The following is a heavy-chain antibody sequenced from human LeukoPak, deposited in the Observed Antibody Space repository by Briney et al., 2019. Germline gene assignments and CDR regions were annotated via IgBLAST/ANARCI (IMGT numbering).Heavy chain of an antibody. CDR3: ARGCSDGSCYDC. CDR2: IYSGGST. D-gene: IGHD2-15*01. J-gene: IGHJ4*02. Sequence: GGSLRLSCAASRFTISSSYMNWVRQAPGKGLEWVSVIYSGGSTYYADSVKGRFTISRDNSKNTLYFQMNSLRAEDTAVYYCARGCSDGSCYDCWGQRTLVTVSS. CDR1: RFTISSSY. V-gene: IGHV3-53*01.